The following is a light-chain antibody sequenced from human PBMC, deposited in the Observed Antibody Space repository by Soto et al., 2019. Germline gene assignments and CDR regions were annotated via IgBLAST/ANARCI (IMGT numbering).Light chain of an antibody. V-gene: IGLV2-23*01. CDR2: EGS. Sequence: HSVLTQPASVSGSPGQSITISGTGTSSDVGSYNLVSWYQQHPGKAPKLMIYEGSKRPSGVSNRFSGSKSGNTASLTISGLQAEDEADYYCCSYAGSSTHAVFGGGTKLTVL. CDR1: SSDVGSYNL. CDR3: CSYAGSSTHAV. J-gene: IGLJ7*01.